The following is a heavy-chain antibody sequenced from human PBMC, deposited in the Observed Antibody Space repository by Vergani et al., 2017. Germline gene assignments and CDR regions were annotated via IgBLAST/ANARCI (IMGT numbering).Heavy chain of an antibody. CDR3: ARQGGGSSPEYYYSYYMDV. CDR1: GYSFTSYW. D-gene: IGHD6-6*01. J-gene: IGHJ6*03. Sequence: EVQLVQSGAEVKKPGESLKISCKGSGYSFTSYWIGWVRQMPGKGLEWMGIIYPGDSDTSYSPSFQGQVTISADKSISTAYLQWSSLKASDTAMYYCARQGGGSSPEYYYSYYMDVWGKGTTVTVSS. CDR2: IYPGDSDT. V-gene: IGHV5-51*01.